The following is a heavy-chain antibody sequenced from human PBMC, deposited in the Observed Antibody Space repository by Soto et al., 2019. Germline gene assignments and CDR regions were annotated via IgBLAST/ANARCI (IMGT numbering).Heavy chain of an antibody. J-gene: IGHJ4*02. CDR3: VRERWLQSVPANFDY. CDR1: GDSISSNSAA. CDR2: TYYRFKWYN. Sequence: SQTLSLTCAISGDSISSNSAAWNWSRQSPSRGLEWLGRTYYRFKWYNDYAVSVKSRITINADTSKNQFSLQMNSVTPEDRAVYYCVRERWLQSVPANFDYWGQGTLVTVS. V-gene: IGHV6-1*01. D-gene: IGHD5-12*01.